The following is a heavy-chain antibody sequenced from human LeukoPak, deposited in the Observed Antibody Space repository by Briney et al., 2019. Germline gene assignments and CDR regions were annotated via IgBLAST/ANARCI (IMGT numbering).Heavy chain of an antibody. J-gene: IGHJ6*03. D-gene: IGHD2-15*01. V-gene: IGHV3-30*01. Sequence: PGGSLRLSCAASGFTFSSYAMHRVRQAPGKGLEGVAVISYDGSNKYYADSVKGRFTISRDNSKNTLYLQMNSLRAEDTAVYYCARDGVAAAMDYYYMDVWGKGTTVTVSS. CDR3: ARDGVAAAMDYYYMDV. CDR1: GFTFSSYA. CDR2: ISYDGSNK.